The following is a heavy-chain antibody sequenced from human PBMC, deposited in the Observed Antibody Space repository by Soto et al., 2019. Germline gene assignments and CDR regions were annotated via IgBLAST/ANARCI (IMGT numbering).Heavy chain of an antibody. CDR2: ISSSSSTI. D-gene: IGHD1-7*01. CDR3: ARVGAELRDSYFDY. Sequence: PGGSLRLSCAASGFTFSSYSMNWVRQAPGKGLEWVSYISSSSSTIYYADSVKGRFTISRDNAKNSLYLQMNSLRDEDTAVYYCARVGAELRDSYFDYWGQGTLVTVSS. CDR1: GFTFSSYS. J-gene: IGHJ4*02. V-gene: IGHV3-48*02.